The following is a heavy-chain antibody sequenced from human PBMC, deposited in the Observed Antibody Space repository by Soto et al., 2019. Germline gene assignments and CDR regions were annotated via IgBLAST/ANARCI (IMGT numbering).Heavy chain of an antibody. CDR2: ISYDGSNK. J-gene: IGHJ4*02. Sequence: GGSLRLSCAASGFTFSTYGMHWFRQAPGKGLEWVAFISYDGSNKYYADSVKGRFTISRDNSKNTLYLQMNSLRAEDTAVYYCAKDFTDYTYSFDYWGQGTLVTVSS. V-gene: IGHV3-30*18. D-gene: IGHD4-4*01. CDR3: AKDFTDYTYSFDY. CDR1: GFTFSTYG.